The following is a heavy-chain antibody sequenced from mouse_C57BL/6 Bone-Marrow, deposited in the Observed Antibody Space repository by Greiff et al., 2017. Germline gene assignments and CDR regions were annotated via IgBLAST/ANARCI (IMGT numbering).Heavy chain of an antibody. Sequence: VQLQQPGAELVKPGASVKMSCKASGYTFTSYWITWVKQRPGQGLEWIGDIYPGSGSTNYNEKFKGKATLTVDTSSSTAYMQLSSLTSEDSAVYYGARGYSGSSIYWYMDVWGTGTTVTVSS. CDR1: GYTFTSYW. CDR3: ARGYSGSSIYWYMDV. CDR2: IYPGSGST. V-gene: IGHV1-55*01. J-gene: IGHJ1*03. D-gene: IGHD1-1*01.